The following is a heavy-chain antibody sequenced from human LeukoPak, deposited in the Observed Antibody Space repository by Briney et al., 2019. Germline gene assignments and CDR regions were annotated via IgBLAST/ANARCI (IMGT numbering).Heavy chain of an antibody. J-gene: IGHJ6*03. CDR1: GFAVSSNY. CDR2: IDSSGNA. D-gene: IGHD6-13*01. CDR3: ARDPVVASPGPFYYHYMDV. Sequence: PGGSLRLSCAASGFAVSSNYMSWVRQPPGKGLEWLSLIDSSGNAFYADSVKGRFTISRDYLKNTLFLQMNSLRAEDTALYYCARDPVVASPGPFYYHYMDVWGKGTTVTVSS. V-gene: IGHV3-53*01.